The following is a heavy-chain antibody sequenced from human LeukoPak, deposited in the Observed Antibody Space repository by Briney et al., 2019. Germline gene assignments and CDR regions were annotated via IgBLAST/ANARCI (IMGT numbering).Heavy chain of an antibody. J-gene: IGHJ4*02. V-gene: IGHV3-7*01. D-gene: IGHD3-3*01. CDR2: IKGDGSEK. CDR3: ARDFRFLEDY. CDR1: GFTFSNYW. Sequence: PGGSLRLSCAASGFTFSNYWMTWVRQAPGKGLEWVGNIKGDGSEKYYVVSVKGRFTISRDNTKNSLYLQMNSLRAEDTAVYYCARDFRFLEDYWGRGTLVTVSS.